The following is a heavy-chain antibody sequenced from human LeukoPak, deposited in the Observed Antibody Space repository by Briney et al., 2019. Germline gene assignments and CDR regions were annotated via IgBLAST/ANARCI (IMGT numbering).Heavy chain of an antibody. V-gene: IGHV4-59*01. J-gene: IGHJ5*02. CDR2: IYYSGNT. CDR1: GGSISSYY. CDR3: ARERTAGWFDP. Sequence: SETLSLTCTVSGGSISSYYWSWIRQPPGKGLEWIGYIYYSGNTNYNTSLKSRVTISVDTSKNQFSLKMRSVTAADTAVYYCARERTAGWFDPWGQGTLVTVSS. D-gene: IGHD6-13*01.